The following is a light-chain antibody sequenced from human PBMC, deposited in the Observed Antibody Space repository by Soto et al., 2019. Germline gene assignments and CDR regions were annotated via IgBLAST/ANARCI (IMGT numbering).Light chain of an antibody. V-gene: IGKV3-20*01. J-gene: IGKJ5*01. CDR2: GAS. Sequence: EVVLTQSPGTLSLSPGEIATLSCRASQSVSSSDLAWYQQKPGQAPRPLIYGASSRATGIPDRFSGSGSGTDFTITISRLEPEDFAVYYCQQYGSSPLVTFGQGTRLEIK. CDR1: QSVSSSD. CDR3: QQYGSSPLVT.